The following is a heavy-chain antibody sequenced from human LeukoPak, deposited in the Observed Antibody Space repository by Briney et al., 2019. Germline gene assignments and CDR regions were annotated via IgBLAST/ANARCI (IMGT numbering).Heavy chain of an antibody. V-gene: IGHV3-7*01. CDR3: ATKQWLAPPPDS. Sequence: GGSLRLSCAASGFTFITYWMAWVRQALGKGLEWVANIKGDESARHQADSVKGRFTVSRDNADNTMFLQMNSVRDEHTAVHYCATKQWLAPPPDSWGQGTPVTVSS. D-gene: IGHD6-19*01. CDR1: GFTFITYW. J-gene: IGHJ4*02. CDR2: IKGDESAR.